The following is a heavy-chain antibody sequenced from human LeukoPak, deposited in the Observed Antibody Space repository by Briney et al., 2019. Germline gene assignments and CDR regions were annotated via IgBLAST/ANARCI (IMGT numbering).Heavy chain of an antibody. CDR1: GDSVSNSGVA. Sequence: SQTLSLTCAISGDSVSNSGVAWNWIRQSPSRGLEWLGRTYYRSKWYNDYAGSLKSRIAINPDTAKNQFSLQLNSVTPDDTGVYYCVRDAGPAPLFDLWGLGTLVAVSS. V-gene: IGHV6-1*01. CDR3: VRDAGPAPLFDL. J-gene: IGHJ5*02. D-gene: IGHD6-13*01. CDR2: TYYRSKWYN.